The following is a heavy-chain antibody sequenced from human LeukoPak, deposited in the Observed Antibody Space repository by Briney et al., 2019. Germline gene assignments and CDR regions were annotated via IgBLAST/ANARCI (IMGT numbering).Heavy chain of an antibody. CDR2: ISSSNSYI. Sequence: SGGSLRLSCAASGFTFSSYSMNWVRQAPGKGLEWVSSISSSNSYIYYADSVKGRFTISRDNAKNSLYLQMNSLRAEDTAVYYCARGHSKNLRYPVDYWGQGTLVTVSS. CDR1: GFTFSSYS. D-gene: IGHD1-1*01. V-gene: IGHV3-21*01. J-gene: IGHJ4*02. CDR3: ARGHSKNLRYPVDY.